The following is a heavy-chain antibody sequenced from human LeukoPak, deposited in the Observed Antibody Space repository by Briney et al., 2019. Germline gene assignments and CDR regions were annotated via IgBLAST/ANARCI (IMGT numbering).Heavy chain of an antibody. J-gene: IGHJ4*02. V-gene: IGHV3-74*01. CDR1: GFTFSSYW. CDR3: ARDKIVGATVLDY. D-gene: IGHD1-26*01. Sequence: GGSLRLSCAASGFTFSSYWMHWVRQAPGKGLVWVSRISTDGSTTTYADSVKGRFTISRDNAKNTAYLQMNSLRAEDTAVYYCARDKIVGATVLDYWGQGSLVTVSS. CDR2: ISTDGSTT.